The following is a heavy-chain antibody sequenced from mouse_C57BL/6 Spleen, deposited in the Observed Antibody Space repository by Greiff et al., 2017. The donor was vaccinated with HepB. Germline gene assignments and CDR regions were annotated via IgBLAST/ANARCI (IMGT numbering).Heavy chain of an antibody. Sequence: EVKLMESGPGLVKPSQSLSLTCSVTGYSITSGYYWNWIRQFPGNKLEWMGYISYDGSNNYNPSLKNRISITRDTSKNQFFLKLNSVTTEDTATYYCARDGETPLYYGSSCFDYWGQGTTLTVSS. V-gene: IGHV3-6*01. CDR1: GYSITSGYY. J-gene: IGHJ2*01. CDR2: ISYDGSN. D-gene: IGHD1-1*01. CDR3: ARDGETPLYYGSSCFDY.